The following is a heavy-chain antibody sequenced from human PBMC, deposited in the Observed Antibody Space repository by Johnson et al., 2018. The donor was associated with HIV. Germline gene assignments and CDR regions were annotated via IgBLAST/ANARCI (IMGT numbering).Heavy chain of an antibody. CDR3: ARDPPYGGNPSAFDV. J-gene: IGHJ3*01. CDR2: IRYDGSNK. CDR1: GFTFSSYG. V-gene: IGHV3-30*02. Sequence: VQLVESGGGVVQPGRSLRLSCAASGFTFSSYGMHWVRQAPGKGLEWVAFIRYDGSNKYYADCVRGRFTISRDNSKDTLYLQMHSLRPEDTALYYCARDPPYGGNPSAFDVWGQGTMVTVSP. D-gene: IGHD4-23*01.